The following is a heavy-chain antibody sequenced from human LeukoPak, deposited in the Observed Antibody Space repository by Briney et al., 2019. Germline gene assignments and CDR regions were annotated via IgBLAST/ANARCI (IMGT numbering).Heavy chain of an antibody. D-gene: IGHD1-26*01. CDR3: ATDIIVGATKGTDY. CDR1: GFTFSTYG. J-gene: IGHJ4*02. Sequence: GGSLRLSCAASGFTFSTYGMHWARQAPGKGLEWVAFIRYDGSNKYYADSVKGRFTISRDNSKNTLYLQMNSLRAEDTAVYYCATDIIVGATKGTDYWGQGTLVTVPS. V-gene: IGHV3-30*02. CDR2: IRYDGSNK.